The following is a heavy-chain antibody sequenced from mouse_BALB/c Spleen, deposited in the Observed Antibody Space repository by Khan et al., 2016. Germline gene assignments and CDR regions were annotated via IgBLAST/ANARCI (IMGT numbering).Heavy chain of an antibody. CDR2: IDPANGNT. J-gene: IGHJ2*01. D-gene: IGHD1-1*01. V-gene: IGHV14-3*02. CDR3: ARSRLRSYYVDD. Sequence: EVQLQESGAELVKPGASVKLSCTASGFNIKDTYMHWVKQRPEQGLEWIGRIDPANGNTKYDPKFQGKVTITADTSSNTAYLQLSSLTSEDTAVYYCARSRLRSYYVDDWSQGTTLTVSS. CDR1: GFNIKDTY.